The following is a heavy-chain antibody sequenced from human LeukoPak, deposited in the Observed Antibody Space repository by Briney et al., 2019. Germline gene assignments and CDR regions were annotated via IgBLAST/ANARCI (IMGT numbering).Heavy chain of an antibody. J-gene: IGHJ4*02. Sequence: GESLKISCKGSGYSFTSYWIGWVRPMPGKGLEWMGIIYPGDSDTIYSPSFQGQVTISADKSISTTYLQWSSLKASDTAMYYCARHVISESSGYDLDYWGQGTLVTVSS. CDR3: ARHVISESSGYDLDY. CDR2: IYPGDSDT. D-gene: IGHD3-22*01. CDR1: GYSFTSYW. V-gene: IGHV5-51*01.